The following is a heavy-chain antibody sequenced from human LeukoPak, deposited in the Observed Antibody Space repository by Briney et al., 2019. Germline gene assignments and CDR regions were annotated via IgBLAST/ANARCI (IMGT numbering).Heavy chain of an antibody. J-gene: IGHJ4*02. CDR1: GGSFSNYY. CDR3: AYSGGYYRVFDY. CDR2: INQSGST. V-gene: IGHV4-34*01. D-gene: IGHD3-22*01. Sequence: SETLSLTCAVYGGSFSNYYWSWIRQPPGKGLEWIGEINQSGSTNYNPSLKSRLTISVDTSKNQFSLKLSSVTAADTAVYYCAYSGGYYRVFDYWGQGTLVTVSS.